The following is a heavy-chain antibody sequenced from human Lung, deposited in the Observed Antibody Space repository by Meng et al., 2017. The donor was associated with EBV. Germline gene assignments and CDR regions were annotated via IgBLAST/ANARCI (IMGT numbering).Heavy chain of an antibody. CDR2: ISGSGGST. Sequence: QVERVESGGNLVKPGGSLRISCTTSGFSFSDYYMSWIRQAPGKGLEWVSAISGSGGSTYYADSVKGRFTISRDNARNTLYLKMNSLRAEDTALYFCSRDLAGSDDSWGQGALVTVSS. V-gene: IGHV3-11*04. CDR1: GFSFSDYY. J-gene: IGHJ5*01. D-gene: IGHD1-14*01. CDR3: SRDLAGSDDS.